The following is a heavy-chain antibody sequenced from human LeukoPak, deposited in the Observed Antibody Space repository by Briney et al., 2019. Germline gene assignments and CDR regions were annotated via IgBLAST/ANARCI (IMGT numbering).Heavy chain of an antibody. CDR1: GYTFTGYY. J-gene: IGHJ4*02. CDR2: INPNSGGT. V-gene: IGHV1-2*02. D-gene: IGHD3-16*01. CDR3: AREVTFGGVIARGFDY. Sequence: ASVKVSCKASGYTFTGYYMHWVRQAPGQGLEWMGWINPNSGGTNYAQRFQGRVTMTRDTSISTAYMELSRLRSDDTAVYYCAREVTFGGVIARGFDYWGQGTLVTVSS.